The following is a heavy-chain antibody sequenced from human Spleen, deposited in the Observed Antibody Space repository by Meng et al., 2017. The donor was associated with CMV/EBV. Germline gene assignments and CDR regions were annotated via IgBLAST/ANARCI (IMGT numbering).Heavy chain of an antibody. CDR2: IYSGGST. CDR3: ARDDRDRGTYAFDI. Sequence: ETLSLTCAASGFTVSSNYMSWVRQAPGKGLEWVSVIYSGGSTYYADSVKGRFTISRDNSKNTLYLQMNSLRAEDTAVYYCARDDRDRGTYAFDIWGQGTMVTVSS. CDR1: GFTVSSNY. D-gene: IGHD3-10*01. J-gene: IGHJ3*02. V-gene: IGHV3-53*01.